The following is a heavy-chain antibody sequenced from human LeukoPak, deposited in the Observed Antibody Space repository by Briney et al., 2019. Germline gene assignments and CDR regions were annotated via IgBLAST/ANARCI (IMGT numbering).Heavy chain of an antibody. CDR3: ARVQRGIAVALDY. V-gene: IGHV3-48*04. J-gene: IGHJ4*02. CDR1: GFTFSTYS. Sequence: AGGSLRLSCAASGFTFSTYSMNWVRQAPGKGLEWVSYISSGSGTVYYADSVKGRFTISRDNVKNLLYLQMNSLRAEDTAVYYCARVQRGIAVALDYWGQGTLATVSS. CDR2: ISSGSGTV. D-gene: IGHD6-19*01.